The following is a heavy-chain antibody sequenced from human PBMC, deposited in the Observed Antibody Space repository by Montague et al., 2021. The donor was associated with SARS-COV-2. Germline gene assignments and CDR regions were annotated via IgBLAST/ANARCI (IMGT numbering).Heavy chain of an antibody. CDR2: IYYSGST. Sequence: TLSLTCTVSGGSISSGGYYWSWIRQHPGKGLEWIGYIYYSGSTXYNPSLKSRVTISVDTSKNQFSLKLSSVTAADTAVYYCAGVHIVVVTAMRYFDLWGRGTLVTVSS. V-gene: IGHV4-31*03. CDR1: GGSISSGGYY. CDR3: AGVHIVVVTAMRYFDL. D-gene: IGHD2-21*02. J-gene: IGHJ2*01.